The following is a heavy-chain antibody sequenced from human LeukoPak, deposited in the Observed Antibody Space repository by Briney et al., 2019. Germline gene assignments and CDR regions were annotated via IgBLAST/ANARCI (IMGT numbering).Heavy chain of an antibody. D-gene: IGHD3-16*01. V-gene: IGHV3-23*01. J-gene: IGHJ6*03. CDR3: AKLGGHPLHNYYVGV. Sequence: GRSLRLSCAASGFTFSRFGMHWVRQTPDKGLEWVSGILDSGYSTYYANSVKGRFTISRDNSNNTLYLQMNSLRAEDTAVYYCAKLGGHPLHNYYVGVWGKGTTVAVSS. CDR2: ILDSGYST. CDR1: GFTFSRFG.